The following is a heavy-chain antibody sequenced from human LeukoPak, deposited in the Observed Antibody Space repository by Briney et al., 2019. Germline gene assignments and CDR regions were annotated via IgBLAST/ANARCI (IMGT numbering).Heavy chain of an antibody. Sequence: ASGKVSCKASGYTFSSYGISWLRQAPGQRLEWMGWISAYNGNTNYDQKLQDRVTMTTDTSTSTAYMELRSLRSDDTAVYYCARALQVRPADYWGQGTLVTVSS. J-gene: IGHJ4*02. CDR3: ARALQVRPADY. CDR2: ISAYNGNT. CDR1: GYTFSSYG. V-gene: IGHV1-18*01.